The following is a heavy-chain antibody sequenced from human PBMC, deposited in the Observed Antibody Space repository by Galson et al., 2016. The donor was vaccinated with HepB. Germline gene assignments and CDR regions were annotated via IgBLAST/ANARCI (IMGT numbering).Heavy chain of an antibody. CDR1: GGSISSGGYY. V-gene: IGHV4-31*09. CDR2: IYYSGST. J-gene: IGHJ4*02. CDR3: AAAGGREGITPV. D-gene: IGHD6-13*01. Sequence: TLSLTCTVSGGSISSGGYYWSWIRQHPGKGLEWIGYIYYSGSTYYNPSLKSRVTISVDKSKNQLSLKLTSVTAADTAMYYCAAAGGREGITPVWGQGTLVTVSS.